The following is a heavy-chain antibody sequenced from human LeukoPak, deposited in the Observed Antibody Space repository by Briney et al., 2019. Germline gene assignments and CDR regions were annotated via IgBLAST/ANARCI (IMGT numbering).Heavy chain of an antibody. Sequence: GGSLRLSCAASGFTFSSYAMSWVRQAPGKGLEWVSAIRGSGGGTNYGDSVKGRFTISRDNSKNTLYLQMNSLRAEDTAVYYCAKGVVVAPDVTPFDYWGQGTLVTVSS. D-gene: IGHD2-2*01. V-gene: IGHV3-23*01. J-gene: IGHJ4*02. CDR3: AKGVVVAPDVTPFDY. CDR1: GFTFSSYA. CDR2: IRGSGGGT.